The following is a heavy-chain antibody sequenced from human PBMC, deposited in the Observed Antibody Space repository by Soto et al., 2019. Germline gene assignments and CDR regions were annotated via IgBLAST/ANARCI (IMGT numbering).Heavy chain of an antibody. CDR2: ISSGSKTI. Sequence: GGSLRLSCAASGFTFSGYSVNWVRQAPGKGLEWVSYISSGSKTIYYAESVKGRFTVSRDNARNSQYLQMNSLRDEDTAVYYCAREDILGVRSFDYWGQGTLVTVSS. D-gene: IGHD3-9*01. CDR1: GFTFSGYS. V-gene: IGHV3-48*02. J-gene: IGHJ4*02. CDR3: AREDILGVRSFDY.